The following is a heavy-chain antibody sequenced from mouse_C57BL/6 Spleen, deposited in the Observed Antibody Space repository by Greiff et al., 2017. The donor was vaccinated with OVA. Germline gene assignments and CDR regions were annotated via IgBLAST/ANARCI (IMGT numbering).Heavy chain of an antibody. D-gene: IGHD1-1*01. CDR3: ARGGYGSRYYFDY. CDR2: IDPSDSYT. CDR1: GYTFTSYW. Sequence: QVQLKQPGAELVKPGASVKLSCKASGYTFTSYWMQWVKQRPGQGLEWIGEIDPSDSYTNYNQKFKGKATLTVDTSSSTAYMQLSSLTSEDSAVYYCARGGYGSRYYFDYWGQGTTLTVSS. J-gene: IGHJ2*01. V-gene: IGHV1-50*01.